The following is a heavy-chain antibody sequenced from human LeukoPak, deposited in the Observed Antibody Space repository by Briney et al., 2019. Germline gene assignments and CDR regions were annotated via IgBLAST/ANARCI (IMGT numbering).Heavy chain of an antibody. Sequence: GRSLRLSCAASGFTFSSYGMHWVRQAPGKGLEWVAVIWYDGSNKYYADSVKGRFIISRDNSKNTLYLQMNSLRVEDTAVYYCARDHNYAFDNWGQGTLVTVSS. V-gene: IGHV3-33*01. CDR1: GFTFSSYG. D-gene: IGHD1-1*01. CDR3: ARDHNYAFDN. CDR2: IWYDGSNK. J-gene: IGHJ4*02.